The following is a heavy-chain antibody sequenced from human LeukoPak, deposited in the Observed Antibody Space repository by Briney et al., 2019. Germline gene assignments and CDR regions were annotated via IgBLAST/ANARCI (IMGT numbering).Heavy chain of an antibody. J-gene: IGHJ4*02. CDR1: GGSFSGYY. V-gene: IGHV4-34*01. CDR2: INHSGST. D-gene: IGHD6-13*01. Sequence: SETLSLTCAVYGGSFSGYYWSWIRQPPGKGLEWIGEINHSGSTNYNPSLKSRVTISVDTSKNQFSLKLSSVTAADTAVYYCARDPNQAAAGIFDYWGQGTLVTVSS. CDR3: ARDPNQAAAGIFDY.